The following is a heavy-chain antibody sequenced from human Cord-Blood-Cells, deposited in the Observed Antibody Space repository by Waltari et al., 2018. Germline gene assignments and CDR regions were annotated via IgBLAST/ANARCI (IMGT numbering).Heavy chain of an antibody. D-gene: IGHD6-19*01. CDR2: IYHSGST. V-gene: IGHV4-38-2*01. Sequence: QVQLQESGPGLVKPSETLSLTCAVSGYSISSGYYWGWIRQPPGKGLEWIVSIYHSGSTYSNPSLKSRVTISVDPSKNQFSLKLSSVTAADTAVYYCARVYPRGNKGRIAVAPFDYWGQGTLVTVSS. J-gene: IGHJ4*02. CDR1: GYSISSGYY. CDR3: ARVYPRGNKGRIAVAPFDY.